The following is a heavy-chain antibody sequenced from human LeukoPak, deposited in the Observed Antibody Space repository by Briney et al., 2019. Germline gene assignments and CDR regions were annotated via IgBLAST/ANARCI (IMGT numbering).Heavy chain of an antibody. CDR1: CGSISSYY. Sequence: SDTLSLICTLSCGSISSYYWSWIRQPPGKGLEWMGYIYYSGSTNYNPSLKSRVTISVDTSKNQFSLKLSSVTAADTAVYYCARARGYSGYDGAFDIWGQGTMGTVS. D-gene: IGHD5-12*01. J-gene: IGHJ3*02. CDR3: ARARGYSGYDGAFDI. V-gene: IGHV4-59*07. CDR2: IYYSGST.